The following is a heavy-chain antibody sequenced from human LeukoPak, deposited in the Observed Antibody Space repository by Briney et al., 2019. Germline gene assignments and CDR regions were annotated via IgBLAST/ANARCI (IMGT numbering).Heavy chain of an antibody. D-gene: IGHD2-2*01. V-gene: IGHV3-74*01. Sequence: GGSLRLSCAASGFTFSSYWMHWVRQAPGKGLVWVSRINSDESTTAYADSVKGRFTISRDNAKNTLYLQMSSLRAEDTAVYYCARGDAYALNYWGQGTLVTVSS. CDR1: GFTFSSYW. J-gene: IGHJ4*02. CDR3: ARGDAYALNY. CDR2: INSDESTT.